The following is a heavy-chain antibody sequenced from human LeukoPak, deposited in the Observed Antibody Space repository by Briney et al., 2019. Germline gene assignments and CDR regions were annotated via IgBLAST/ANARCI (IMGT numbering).Heavy chain of an antibody. V-gene: IGHV4-34*01. CDR1: GGSFSGYY. J-gene: IGHJ5*02. D-gene: IGHD3-10*01. CDR3: ARGRNPLHYYYGSGSYYKAANWFDP. CDR2: INHSGST. Sequence: SETLSLTCAVYGGSFSGYYWSWIRQHPGKGLVWIGEINHSGSTNYNPSLKSRVTISVDTSKNQFSLKLSSVTAANTAVYYCARGRNPLHYYYGSGSYYKAANWFDPWGQGTLVTVSS.